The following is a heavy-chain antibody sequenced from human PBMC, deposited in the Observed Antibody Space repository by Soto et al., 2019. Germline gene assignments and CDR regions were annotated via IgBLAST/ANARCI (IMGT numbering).Heavy chain of an antibody. CDR1: GFIFSTYA. V-gene: IGHV3-23*01. Sequence: GSLRLSCAASGFIFSTYAMSWVRQAPGKGLEWVSEISGSGVSTNYADSVKGRFTISRDNSKNTLYLQMNSLRAEDTAVYYCAKRKRYSSGPFDYWGQGTLVTVSS. CDR3: AKRKRYSSGPFDY. J-gene: IGHJ4*02. D-gene: IGHD6-19*01. CDR2: ISGSGVST.